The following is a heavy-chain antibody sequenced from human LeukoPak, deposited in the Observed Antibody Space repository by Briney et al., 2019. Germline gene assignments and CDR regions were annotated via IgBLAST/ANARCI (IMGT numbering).Heavy chain of an antibody. CDR2: INPNSGGT. Sequence: WASVKVSCKASGYTFTGYYMHWVRQAPGQGLEWMGWINPNSGGTNYAQKFQGGVTMTRDTSISTAYMELSRLRSDDTAVYYCARGHCSSTSCYNPYFDYWGQGTLVTVSS. D-gene: IGHD2-2*02. CDR3: ARGHCSSTSCYNPYFDY. V-gene: IGHV1-2*02. J-gene: IGHJ4*02. CDR1: GYTFTGYY.